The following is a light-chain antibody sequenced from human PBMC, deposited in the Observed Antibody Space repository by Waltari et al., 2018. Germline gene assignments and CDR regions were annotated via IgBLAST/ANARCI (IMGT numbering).Light chain of an antibody. CDR2: RAS. J-gene: IGKJ1*01. CDR1: KSISSW. V-gene: IGKV1-5*03. CDR3: QQYSSYST. Sequence: DIQMTQSPSTLSASVGDRVTITCRASKSISSWLAWYKQIPGKAPKRLIYRASSLESGVPLRFSGSGSGTEFTLTISSLQPDDFATYYCQQYSSYSTFGQGTKVEIK.